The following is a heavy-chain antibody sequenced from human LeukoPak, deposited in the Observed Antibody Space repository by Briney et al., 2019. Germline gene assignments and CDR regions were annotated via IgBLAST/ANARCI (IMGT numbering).Heavy chain of an antibody. CDR3: AVGSQDIVVVVAATPPDY. CDR1: GYTFTSYD. V-gene: IGHV1-46*01. Sequence: ASVKVSCKASGYTFTSYDINWVRQAPGQGLEWMGIINPSGGSTSYAQKFQGRVTMTRDTSTSTVYMELSSLRSEDTAVYYCAVGSQDIVVVVAATPPDYWGQGTLVTVSS. J-gene: IGHJ4*02. D-gene: IGHD2-15*01. CDR2: INPSGGST.